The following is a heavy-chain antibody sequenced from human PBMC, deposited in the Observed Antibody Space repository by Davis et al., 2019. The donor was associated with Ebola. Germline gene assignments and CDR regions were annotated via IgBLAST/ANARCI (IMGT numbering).Heavy chain of an antibody. D-gene: IGHD2/OR15-2a*01. CDR1: EYTFTSYY. CDR2: TMSSGGIT. V-gene: IGHV1-46*01. J-gene: IGHJ5*02. CDR3: ARGSPIEISVFDP. Sequence: AASVKVSCKASEYTFTSYYLHWVRQAPGQGLEWMAITMSSGGITSYAQQFQGRVTMTRDTSTSTVYMELSSLTSEDTAVYYCARGSPIEISVFDPWGQGTLVTVSS.